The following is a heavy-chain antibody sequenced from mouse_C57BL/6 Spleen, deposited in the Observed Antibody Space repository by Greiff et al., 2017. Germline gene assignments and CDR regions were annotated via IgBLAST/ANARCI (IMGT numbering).Heavy chain of an antibody. D-gene: IGHD1-1*01. CDR3: ARDGSSSLFAY. Sequence: VQLQQSGPELVKPGASVKISCKASGYTFTDYYMNWVKQSHGKSLEWIGDINPNNGGTSYNQKFKGKATLTVDKSSSTAYMELRSLTSEDSAVYYCARDGSSSLFAYWGQGTLVTVSA. CDR2: INPNNGGT. J-gene: IGHJ3*01. CDR1: GYTFTDYY. V-gene: IGHV1-26*01.